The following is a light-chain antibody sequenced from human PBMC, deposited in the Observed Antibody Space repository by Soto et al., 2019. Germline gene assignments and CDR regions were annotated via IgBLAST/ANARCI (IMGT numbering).Light chain of an antibody. V-gene: IGKV1-39*01. CDR2: SAS. CDR3: QPSYSPPWT. CDR1: QSISTY. J-gene: IGKJ1*01. Sequence: DIQMNQSPSSLSASVGDRVTITCRASQSISTYLNWYQQKPGKAPEFLIYSASSLQSGVPSRFSGSGSGTDFTLTINSLQPEDFATYYCQPSYSPPWTFGQGTKVEIK.